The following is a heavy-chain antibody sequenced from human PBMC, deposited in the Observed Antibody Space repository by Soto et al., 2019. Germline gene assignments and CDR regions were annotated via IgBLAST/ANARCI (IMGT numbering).Heavy chain of an antibody. J-gene: IGHJ4*02. CDR2: IHYSGST. Sequence: QVQLQESGPGLVKPSETLSLTCSVSGGSVSSGTYYWSWSRQPPGKGLEWIAYIHYSGSTKYNPSLTSRVTISVDTSRNQVSLRLTSVTAADTAVYYCARSGGGSGWLGGQGTLVTVSS. D-gene: IGHD6-19*01. CDR1: GGSVSSGTYY. V-gene: IGHV4-61*01. CDR3: ARSGGGSGWL.